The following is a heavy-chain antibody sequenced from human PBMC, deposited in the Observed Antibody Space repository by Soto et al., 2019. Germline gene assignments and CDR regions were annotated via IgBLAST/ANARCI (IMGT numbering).Heavy chain of an antibody. V-gene: IGHV4-31*03. J-gene: IGHJ3*02. CDR2: IFYSGST. D-gene: IGHD3-22*01. CDR3: ARYDNSGSHGVDI. CDR1: GGSISSGGYY. Sequence: QVQLQESGPGLVKPSQTLSLTCTVSGGSISSGGYYWSWIRQHPGKGLEWIGYIFYSGSTYYNPSFKSRVTISVDTSKNQFSLKLSSVTAADTAVYYCARYDNSGSHGVDIWGQGTMVTVSS.